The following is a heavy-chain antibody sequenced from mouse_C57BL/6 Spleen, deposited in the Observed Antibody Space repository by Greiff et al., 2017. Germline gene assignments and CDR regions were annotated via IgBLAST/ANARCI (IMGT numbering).Heavy chain of an antibody. CDR3: ARQITTVVALRYWYFDV. D-gene: IGHD1-1*01. CDR2: ISSGGSYT. V-gene: IGHV5-6*01. J-gene: IGHJ1*03. CDR1: GFTFSSYG. Sequence: EVKLMESGGDLVKPGGSLKLSCAASGFTFSSYGMSWVRQTPDKRLEWVATISSGGSYTYYPDSVKGRFTISRDNAKNTLYLQMSSLKSEDTAMYYCARQITTVVALRYWYFDVWGTGTTVTVSS.